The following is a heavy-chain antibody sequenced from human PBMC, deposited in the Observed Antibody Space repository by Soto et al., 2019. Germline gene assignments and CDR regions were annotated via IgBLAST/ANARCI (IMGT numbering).Heavy chain of an antibody. J-gene: IGHJ1*01. CDR1: GYTFTGYY. CDR3: ARDPSRLFKHFQH. CDR2: INPNSGGT. Sequence: GASVKVSCNASGYTFTGYYMHWVRQAPGQGLEWMGWINPNSGGTNYAQKFQGRVTMTRDTSISTAHMELSRLRSDDTAVYYCARDPSRLFKHFQHWGQGTLVTVSS. D-gene: IGHD3-3*01. V-gene: IGHV1-2*02.